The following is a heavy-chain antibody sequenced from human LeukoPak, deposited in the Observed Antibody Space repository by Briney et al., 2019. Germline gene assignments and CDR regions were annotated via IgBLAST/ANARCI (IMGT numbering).Heavy chain of an antibody. V-gene: IGHV4-31*03. D-gene: IGHD3-16*02. CDR2: IYYSGST. CDR3: ARAVYDYIWGSYRFDY. Sequence: SQTLSLTCTVSGCSISSGGYYWGWIRQHTGKGLEWIGFIYYSGSTYHNPSLKSRVTFSVDTSKNQSSLKLSSVNAADTAVYYCARAVYDYIWGSYRFDYWGQGTLVTVSS. J-gene: IGHJ4*02. CDR1: GCSISSGGYY.